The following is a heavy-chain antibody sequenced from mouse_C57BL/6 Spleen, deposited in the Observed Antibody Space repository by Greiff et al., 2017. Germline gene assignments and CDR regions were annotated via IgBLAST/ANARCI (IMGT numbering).Heavy chain of an antibody. CDR3: ARAYGNAMYY. J-gene: IGHJ4*01. V-gene: IGHV5-17*01. CDR2: ISSGSSTI. CDR1: GFTFSDYG. Sequence: DVQLVESGGGLVKPGGSLKLSCAASGFTFSDYGMHWVGQAPEKGLEWVPYISSGSSTIYYEDKVKGRFTISRDNAKNTLFLQMTRLRSEDTAMYYCARAYGNAMYYWGQGTTVTVSS. D-gene: IGHD1-1*01.